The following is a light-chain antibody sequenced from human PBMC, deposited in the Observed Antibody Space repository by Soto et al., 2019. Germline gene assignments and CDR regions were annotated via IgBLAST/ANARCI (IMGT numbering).Light chain of an antibody. CDR2: GAS. CDR1: QSVSSSY. J-gene: IGKJ1*01. CDR3: QQYNDWLWT. V-gene: IGKV3-15*01. Sequence: EIVMTQSPATLSVCPGERATLSCRASQSVSSSYLAWYQQKPGQAPRLLIYGASTRAPGIPARFGGRGSGTEFTLTITSLQSGDFAVYYCQQYNDWLWTFGQGTKVDIK.